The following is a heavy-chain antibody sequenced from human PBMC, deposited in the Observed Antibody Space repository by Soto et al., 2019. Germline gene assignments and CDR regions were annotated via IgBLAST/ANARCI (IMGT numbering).Heavy chain of an antibody. CDR1: GFTFSSYG. CDR3: ANHVRGDYYCGMDV. CDR2: ISYDGSNK. J-gene: IGHJ6*02. V-gene: IGHV3-30*18. D-gene: IGHD3-16*01. Sequence: QVQLVESGGGVVQPGRSLRLSCAASGFTFSSYGMHWVRQAPGKGLEWVAVISYDGSNKYYADSVKGRFTISRDNSKNTLYLQMNSLRAEDTAVYYCANHVRGDYYCGMDVWGQGTTVTVSS.